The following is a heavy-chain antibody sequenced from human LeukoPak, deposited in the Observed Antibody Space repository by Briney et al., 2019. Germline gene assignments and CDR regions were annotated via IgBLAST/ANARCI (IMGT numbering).Heavy chain of an antibody. CDR2: ISSSSSTI. Sequence: GGSLRLSCAASGFTFSSYSMNWVRQAPGKGLEWVSYISSSSSTIYYADSVKGRFTISRDNTKHSLYLQMNSLRDEDTAVYYCAKSSSWLYYFDYWGQGTLVTVSS. CDR3: AKSSSWLYYFDY. J-gene: IGHJ4*02. D-gene: IGHD6-13*01. V-gene: IGHV3-48*02. CDR1: GFTFSSYS.